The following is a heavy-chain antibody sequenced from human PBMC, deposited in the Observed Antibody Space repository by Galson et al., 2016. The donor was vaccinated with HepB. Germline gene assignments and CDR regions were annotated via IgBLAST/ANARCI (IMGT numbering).Heavy chain of an antibody. D-gene: IGHD6-19*01. CDR2: IRADNGDT. J-gene: IGHJ4*02. CDR1: GYTFTSYA. V-gene: IGHV1-18*04. Sequence: CKASGYTFTSYAISWVRQAPGQGLEWMGWIRADNGDTNYAQKFQGRVTMTTDTSTNTAYMELRSLRSDDTAVYYCARDQGWSLTWGQGTLVTVSS. CDR3: ARDQGWSLT.